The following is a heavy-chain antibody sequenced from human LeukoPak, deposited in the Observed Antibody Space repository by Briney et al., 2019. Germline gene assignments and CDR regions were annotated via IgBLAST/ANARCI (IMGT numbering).Heavy chain of an antibody. CDR2: IYYSGST. CDR3: ARGRGYDLSDY. CDR1: GGSISSYY. V-gene: IGHV4-59*01. J-gene: IGHJ4*02. D-gene: IGHD5-12*01. Sequence: SETLSLTCTVSGGSISSYYWSWIRQPPGKGLEWIGYIYYSGSTNYNPSLKSRVTISVDTSKNQFSLKLSSVTAADTAVYYCARGRGYDLSDYWGQGTLVTVSS.